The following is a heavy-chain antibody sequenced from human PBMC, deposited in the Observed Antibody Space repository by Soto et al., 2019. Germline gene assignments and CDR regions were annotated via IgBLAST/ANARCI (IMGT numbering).Heavy chain of an antibody. J-gene: IGHJ5*02. V-gene: IGHV4-30-4*01. D-gene: IGHD3-22*01. CDR3: ASEYYYDSSGLNLFDP. CDR1: GGSISSGNYY. Sequence: SETLSLTCTVSGGSISSGNYYWIWIRQPPGKGLECIGYIYYSGSTYYNPSLQGRISISLDTSKNQFSLMLNSVTAADTAVYYCASEYYYDSSGLNLFDPWGQGTLVTVSS. CDR2: IYYSGST.